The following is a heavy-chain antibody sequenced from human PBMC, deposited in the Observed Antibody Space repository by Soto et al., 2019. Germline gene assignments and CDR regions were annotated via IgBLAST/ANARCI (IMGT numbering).Heavy chain of an antibody. V-gene: IGHV4-34*01. CDR1: GGSFSGYY. Sequence: QVQLQQWGAGLLKPSETLSLTCGVFGGSFSGYYWTWIRQPPGKGLEWIGEIYHSGGTNYHPSLKSVVTISVDTANNHLSLKLSSVTAADTAVYYCARGALVWFGAHDYYGMDVWGQGTTVTVSS. CDR2: IYHSGGT. J-gene: IGHJ6*02. CDR3: ARGALVWFGAHDYYGMDV. D-gene: IGHD3-10*01.